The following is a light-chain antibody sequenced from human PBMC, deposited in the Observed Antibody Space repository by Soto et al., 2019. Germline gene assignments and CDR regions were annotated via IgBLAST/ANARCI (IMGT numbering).Light chain of an antibody. CDR2: AVS. CDR1: SSDVGGYNY. J-gene: IGLJ1*01. CDR3: SPFTPSITYL. Sequence: QSVLTQPASVSGSPGQSITISCTGTSSDVGGYNYVSWYQQPPGKAPKLIIYAVSNRPSGVSNRFSGSKSGNTASLTITGLQAYDEGDYYCSPFTPSITYLFGPGTKLTVL. V-gene: IGLV2-14*01.